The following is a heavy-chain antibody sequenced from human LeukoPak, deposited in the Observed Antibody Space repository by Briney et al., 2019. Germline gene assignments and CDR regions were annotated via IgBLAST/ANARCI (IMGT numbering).Heavy chain of an antibody. CDR1: GFTFGDYA. D-gene: IGHD5/OR15-5a*01. V-gene: IGHV3-49*04. CDR2: IRSKAYGGTT. Sequence: PGGSLRLSCTASGFTFGDYAMSWVRQAPGKGLEWVGFIRSKAYGGTTEYAASVKGRFTISRDNSKNTLYLLMNSLRAEDTAKYYCARGTRAVSTNGGCFDPWGQGTLVTVSS. CDR3: ARGTRAVSTNGGCFDP. J-gene: IGHJ5*02.